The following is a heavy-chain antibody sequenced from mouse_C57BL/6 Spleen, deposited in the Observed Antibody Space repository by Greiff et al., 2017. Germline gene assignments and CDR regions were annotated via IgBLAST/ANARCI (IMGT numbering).Heavy chain of an antibody. J-gene: IGHJ4*01. CDR3: ARSAHYDYDYYAMDY. CDR2: INPSTGGT. Sequence: VQLKESGPELVKPGASVKISCKASGYSFTGYYMNWVKQSPEKSLEWIGEINPSTGGTTYNQKVKAKATLTVDKSSSTAYMQLKSLTSEDSAVYYCARSAHYDYDYYAMDYWGQGTSGTVSS. V-gene: IGHV1-42*01. CDR1: GYSFTGYY. D-gene: IGHD2-4*01.